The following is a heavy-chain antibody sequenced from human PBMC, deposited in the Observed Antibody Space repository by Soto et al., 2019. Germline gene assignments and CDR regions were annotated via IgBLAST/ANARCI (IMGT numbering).Heavy chain of an antibody. CDR2: IIPIFGTA. CDR1: GGTFSSYA. Sequence: ASVKVSCKASGGTFSSYAISWVRQAPGQGLEWMGGIIPIFGTANYAQKFQGRVTITADESTSTAYMELSSLRSEDTAVYYCASSQPGKCGGDCYYDYWGQGTLVTVSS. J-gene: IGHJ4*02. V-gene: IGHV1-69*13. D-gene: IGHD2-21*02. CDR3: ASSQPGKCGGDCYYDY.